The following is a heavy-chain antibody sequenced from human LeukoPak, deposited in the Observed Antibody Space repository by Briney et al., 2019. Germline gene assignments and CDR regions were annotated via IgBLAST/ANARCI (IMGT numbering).Heavy chain of an antibody. CDR1: GRTFSSYA. V-gene: IGHV1-69*01. J-gene: IGHJ4*02. CDR3: ARDRDLYSGYDSSPYYFDY. CDR2: IIPIFGTA. D-gene: IGHD5-12*01. Sequence: SVKVSCKASGRTFSSYAISWVRQAPGQGLEWMGGIIPIFGTANYAQKFQGRVTITADESTSTAYMELSSLRSEDTAVYYCARDRDLYSGYDSSPYYFDYWGQGTLVTVSS.